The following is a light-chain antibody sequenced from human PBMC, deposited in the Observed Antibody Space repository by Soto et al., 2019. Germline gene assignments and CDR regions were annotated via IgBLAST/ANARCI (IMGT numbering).Light chain of an antibody. CDR2: GAS. Sequence: EMVMTQSPSTLSVSPGERATLACRASQSFSSNLAWYQQKPGQAPRLLIYGASTRATGIPARFSGSGSGTEFTLTISSLQSEDFAVYYCQQYNNWPRTFGQGTKVEI. V-gene: IGKV3-15*01. J-gene: IGKJ1*01. CDR1: QSFSSN. CDR3: QQYNNWPRT.